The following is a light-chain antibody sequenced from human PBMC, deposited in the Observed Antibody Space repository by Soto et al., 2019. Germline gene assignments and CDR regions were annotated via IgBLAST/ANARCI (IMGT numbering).Light chain of an antibody. Sequence: QSALTQPASVSGSPGQSITISCTGTSSDVGYNYVSWYQQHPGKAPKLLIYDVSNRPSGVSNRFSGSKSGNTASLTISGLQADDEGDYYGSSYSSSSSVIFGGGTKLTVL. V-gene: IGLV2-14*01. CDR2: DVS. J-gene: IGLJ2*01. CDR1: SSDVGYNY. CDR3: SSYSSSSSVI.